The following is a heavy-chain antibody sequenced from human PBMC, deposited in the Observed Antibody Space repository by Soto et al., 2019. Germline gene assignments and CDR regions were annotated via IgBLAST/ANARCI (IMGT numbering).Heavy chain of an antibody. CDR3: ARKGLVGGRNHDAFSI. J-gene: IGHJ3*02. CDR2: ISGGGDST. Sequence: EVQLLESGGGLVQPGGSLRLSCAGSGFNFNYYAMSWVLQAPGKGLELVSTISGGGDSTDHADSVKGRFTISRDNSNSILNIPMNSLRVEDTAVYYFARKGLVGGRNHDAFSIWGQGKMVTVSP. CDR1: GFNFNYYA. V-gene: IGHV3-23*01. D-gene: IGHD1-26*01.